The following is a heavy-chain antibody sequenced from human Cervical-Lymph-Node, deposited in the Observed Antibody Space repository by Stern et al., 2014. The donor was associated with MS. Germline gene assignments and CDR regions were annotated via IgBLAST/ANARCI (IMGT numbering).Heavy chain of an antibody. D-gene: IGHD2-21*02. CDR2: ISPNDGDA. CDR3: ARVCNGDVCKNFDY. V-gene: IGHV1-2*02. Sequence: VQLVESGAELKKPGASVKVSCKTSGYTFTGYQMHWVRQAPGQGLEWMGRISPNDGDASYAQKFQGRVTMTRDTSINTAYMELSSLRSDDTAVYYCARVCNGDVCKNFDYWGQGTLVTVSS. CDR1: GYTFTGYQ. J-gene: IGHJ4*02.